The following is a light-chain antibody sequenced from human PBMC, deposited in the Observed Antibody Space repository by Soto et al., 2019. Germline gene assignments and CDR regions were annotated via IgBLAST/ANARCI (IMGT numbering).Light chain of an antibody. V-gene: IGKV3-11*01. CDR2: DAS. J-gene: IGKJ5*01. CDR3: QQRSNWPPIT. CDR1: QSVSSY. Sequence: EFVLTQTPGTLSLSPGERATLSCRASQSVSSYLAWYQQKPGQAPRPLIYDASNRATGIPARFSGSGSGTDFTLTISSLVPEDFAVYYCQQRSNWPPITFGQGTRLEI.